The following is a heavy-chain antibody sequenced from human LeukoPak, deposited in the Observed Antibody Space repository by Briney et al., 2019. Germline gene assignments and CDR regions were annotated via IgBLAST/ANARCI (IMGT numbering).Heavy chain of an antibody. CDR3: ARPYSSSVQRYFDY. CDR1: GFTFSTYW. V-gene: IGHV3-23*01. J-gene: IGHJ4*02. CDR2: ISVSGDNT. Sequence: GGSLRLSCAGTGFTFSTYWMHWVRQAPGKGLEWVSAISVSGDNTYYADSVKGRFTISRDNSKNTLYLQMNSLRAEDTAVYYCARPYSSSVQRYFDYWGQGTLVTVSS. D-gene: IGHD2-2*01.